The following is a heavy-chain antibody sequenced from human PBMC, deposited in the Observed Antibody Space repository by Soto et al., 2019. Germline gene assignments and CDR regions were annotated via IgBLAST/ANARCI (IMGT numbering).Heavy chain of an antibody. V-gene: IGHV1-18*01. CDR2: ISAYNGNT. D-gene: IGHD3-10*01. CDR1: GYTFINYA. CDR3: ASSYGSGYRAFDY. J-gene: IGHJ4*02. Sequence: ASVKVSCKASGYTFINYAINWVRQAPGQGLEWMGWISAYNGNTNYAQKFQGRVTMTTDTSTSTAYMELRSLRSDDTAVYYCASSYGSGYRAFDYWGQGALVTVSS.